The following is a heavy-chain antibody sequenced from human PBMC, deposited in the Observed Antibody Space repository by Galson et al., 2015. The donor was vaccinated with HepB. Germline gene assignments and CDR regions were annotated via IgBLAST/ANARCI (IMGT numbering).Heavy chain of an antibody. CDR2: ISAYNGNT. J-gene: IGHJ4*02. CDR3: ARAITMVRGVMGYFDY. V-gene: IGHV1-18*01. CDR1: GYTFTSYG. Sequence: SVKVSCKASGYTFTSYGISWVRQAPGQGLEWMGWISAYNGNTNYAQKLQGRVTMTTDTSTSTAYMELRSLRSDDTAVYYCARAITMVRGVMGYFDYWGQGTLVTVSS. D-gene: IGHD3-10*01.